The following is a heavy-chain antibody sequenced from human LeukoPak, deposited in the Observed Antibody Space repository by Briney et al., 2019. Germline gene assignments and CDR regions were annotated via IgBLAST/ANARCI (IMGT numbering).Heavy chain of an antibody. V-gene: IGHV1-18*01. Sequence: ASVKVSCKASGYTFTSYGISWVRQAPGQGLEWMGWISAYNGNTNYAQKLQGRVTMTTDTSTSTAYMELRSLRSDDTAVYYCARDKGTYYDFWSGYGQDVWGKGTTVTVSS. CDR3: ARDKGTYYDFWSGYGQDV. J-gene: IGHJ6*04. CDR1: GYTFTSYG. D-gene: IGHD3-3*01. CDR2: ISAYNGNT.